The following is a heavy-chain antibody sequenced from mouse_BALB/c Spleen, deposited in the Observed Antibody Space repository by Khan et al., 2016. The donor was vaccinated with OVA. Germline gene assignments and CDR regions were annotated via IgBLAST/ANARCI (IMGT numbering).Heavy chain of an antibody. J-gene: IGHJ3*01. CDR2: ISTYYGDT. CDR1: GYTFTDFT. Sequence: QVQLKESGAELVRPGVSVKISCKGSGYTFTDFTMHWVKQSHAMSLEWIGVISTYYGDTTYNQKFKDKATMTVDKSSSTAYMELARLTSEDSAIFVCTGGGGGNRFAYWGQGTLVTVSA. V-gene: IGHV1S137*01. CDR3: TGGGGGNRFAY.